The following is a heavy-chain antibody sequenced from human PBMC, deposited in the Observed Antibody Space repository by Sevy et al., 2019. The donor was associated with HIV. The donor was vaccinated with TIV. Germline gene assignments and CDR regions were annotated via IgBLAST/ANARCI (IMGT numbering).Heavy chain of an antibody. Sequence: SETLSLTCTVSGGSITSLYWNWIRQPPGKGLEWIANIYYNGHINYNPSLKIRVTLSLDTSENQFSLRLSSVTAADTAMYYCAGENAWGRGYSWGQGTLVTVSS. CDR2: IYYNGHI. CDR1: GGSITSLY. D-gene: IGHD1-26*01. V-gene: IGHV4-59*08. J-gene: IGHJ4*02. CDR3: AGENAWGRGYS.